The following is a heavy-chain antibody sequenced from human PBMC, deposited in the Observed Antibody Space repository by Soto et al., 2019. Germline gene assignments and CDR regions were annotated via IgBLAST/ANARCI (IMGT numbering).Heavy chain of an antibody. CDR3: ARNTKSTRYNLNSGARGYYYCCMDV. D-gene: IGHD1-7*01. CDR2: IIPIFGTA. V-gene: IGHV1-69*06. J-gene: IGHJ6*02. Sequence: SVKVSCKASGGTFSSYAISWVRQAPGQGLEWMGGIIPIFGTANYAQKFQGRVTITADKSTSTAYMELSSLRSEDTAVYYCARNTKSTRYNLNSGARGYYYCCMDVWGQGTTVTVSS. CDR1: GGTFSSYA.